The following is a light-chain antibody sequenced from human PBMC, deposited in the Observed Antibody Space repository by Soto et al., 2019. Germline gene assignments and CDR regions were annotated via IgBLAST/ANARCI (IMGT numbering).Light chain of an antibody. CDR3: QQDGISPLT. Sequence: DIQMTQSPSTLSGTVGDRVTITCRASQTISSWLAWYQQKPGKAPKLLIYKASTLKSGVPSRFSGSGSGTDFTLTISSLQPEDFAVYYCQQDGISPLTFGGGTKVDIK. CDR1: QTISSW. J-gene: IGKJ4*01. V-gene: IGKV1-5*03. CDR2: KAS.